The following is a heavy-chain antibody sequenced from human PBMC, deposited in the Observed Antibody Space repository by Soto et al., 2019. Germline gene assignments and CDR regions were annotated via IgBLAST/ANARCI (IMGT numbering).Heavy chain of an antibody. D-gene: IGHD6-6*01. J-gene: IGHJ4*02. V-gene: IGHV3-30*18. CDR2: ISYDGSNK. CDR3: AKALGDSSSWGGY. Sequence: QVQLVESGGGVVQPGRSLRLSCAASGFTFSSYGMHWVRQAPGKGVEWVAVISYDGSNKYYADSVKGRFTISRDNSKNTLYLQMNSLRAEDTAVYYCAKALGDSSSWGGYWGQGTLVTVSS. CDR1: GFTFSSYG.